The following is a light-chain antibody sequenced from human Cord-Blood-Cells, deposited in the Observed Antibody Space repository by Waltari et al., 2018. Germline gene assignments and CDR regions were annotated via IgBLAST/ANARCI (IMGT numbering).Light chain of an antibody. J-gene: IGKJ2*01. V-gene: IGKV1-8*01. CDR1: QGISSY. CDR3: QQYYSYPYT. Sequence: AIRMTHSPSSLSASTGHRVTLTCRASQGISSYLAWYQQKTGKAPKLLIYAASTLQSGVPSRFSGSGSGTDFTLTISCLQSEDFATYYCQQYYSYPYTFGQGTKLEIK. CDR2: AAS.